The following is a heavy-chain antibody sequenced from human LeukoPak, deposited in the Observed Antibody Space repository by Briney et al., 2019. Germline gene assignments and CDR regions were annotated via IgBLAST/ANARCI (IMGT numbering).Heavy chain of an antibody. D-gene: IGHD1-1*01. V-gene: IGHV3-15*01. Sequence: GGSLRLSCAASGFTFSNAWMSWVRQAPGKGLEWVGRIKSKTDGGTTDYAAPVKGRFTISRDDSKNTLYLQMNSLKTEDTAVYYCTTDSSTTGTTGAFDIWGQGTMVTVSS. J-gene: IGHJ3*02. CDR3: TTDSSTTGTTGAFDI. CDR2: IKSKTDGGTT. CDR1: GFTFSNAW.